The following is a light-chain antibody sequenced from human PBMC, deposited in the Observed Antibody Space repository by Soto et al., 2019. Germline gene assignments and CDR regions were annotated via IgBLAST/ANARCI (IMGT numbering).Light chain of an antibody. J-gene: IGKJ1*01. CDR2: AAS. CDR1: QGISSY. CDR3: QQLDAYPRT. Sequence: IQLTQSPSSLSASVGDRVTITCRASQGISSYLAWYQQKPGQAPKLLIYAASTLQSGVPSRFSGSRFGTDFTLTISSLQPEDFATYYCQQLDAYPRTFGQGTKVEIK. V-gene: IGKV1-9*01.